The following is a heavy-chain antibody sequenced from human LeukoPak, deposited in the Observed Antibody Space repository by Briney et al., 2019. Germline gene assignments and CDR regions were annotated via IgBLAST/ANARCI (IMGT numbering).Heavy chain of an antibody. V-gene: IGHV3-11*04. CDR1: GFTFSDYY. J-gene: IGHJ3*02. D-gene: IGHD6-13*01. CDR2: ISSSGTTI. Sequence: GGSLRLSCAASGFTFSDYYMGWIRQAPGQGLEWVSYISSSGTTIYYADSVKGRFTISRDNAKNSLYLQMNSLRAEDTAVYYCARDVLNSSNDAFDIWGQGTMVTVS. CDR3: ARDVLNSSNDAFDI.